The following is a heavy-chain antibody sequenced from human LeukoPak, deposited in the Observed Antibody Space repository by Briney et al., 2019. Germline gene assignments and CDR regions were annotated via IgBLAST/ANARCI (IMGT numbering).Heavy chain of an antibody. V-gene: IGHV3-23*01. CDR2: ISGSGVGA. CDR3: AKGDYYDFDS. J-gene: IGHJ4*02. D-gene: IGHD3-10*01. CDR1: GFTITTYA. Sequence: GGSLRLSCAASGFTITTYAMSWVRQAPGKGLECVSTISGSGVGAYYADSAKGRFTISRDNSKNTLYLQMNSLRAEDTAVYYCAKGDYYDFDSWGQGTLITVSS.